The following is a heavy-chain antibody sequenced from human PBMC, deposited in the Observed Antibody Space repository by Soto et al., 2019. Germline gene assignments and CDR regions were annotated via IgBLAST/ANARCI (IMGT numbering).Heavy chain of an antibody. CDR3: ARGVSGWSPFDL. J-gene: IGHJ4*02. Sequence: QVQLVQSGAEVKKPGASVKVSCTASGYTFTDYYVHWVRQAPGQGLEWMGWINVNSGVTNLAQKFQGWVTLSRDTSVSTACMELNRLKSDDTAVFFCARGVSGWSPFDLWGQGTLVTVSS. V-gene: IGHV1-2*04. CDR1: GYTFTDYY. CDR2: INVNSGVT. D-gene: IGHD6-19*01.